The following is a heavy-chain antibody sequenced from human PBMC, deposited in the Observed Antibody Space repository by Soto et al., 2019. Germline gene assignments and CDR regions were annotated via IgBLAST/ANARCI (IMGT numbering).Heavy chain of an antibody. CDR2: IYYSGST. CDR1: GGSISSYY. CDR3: ARGSYYGSGSYTKTYYYYYMDV. J-gene: IGHJ6*03. V-gene: IGHV4-59*12. D-gene: IGHD3-10*01. Sequence: PSETLSLTCPVSGGSISSYYWSWIRQPPGKGLEWIGYIYYSGSTNYNPSLKSRVTISVDTSKNQFSLKLSSVTAADTAEYYCARGSYYGSGSYTKTYYYYYMDVWGKGTTVTVSS.